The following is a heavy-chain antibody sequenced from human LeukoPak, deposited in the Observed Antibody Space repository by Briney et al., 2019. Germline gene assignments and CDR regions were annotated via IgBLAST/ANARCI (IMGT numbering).Heavy chain of an antibody. D-gene: IGHD5-24*01. CDR2: INAGNGNT. CDR3: ARGRDGYNRNYFDY. J-gene: IGHJ4*02. Sequence: ASVKVSCKASGYSFTNHAIHWVRQAPGQRLEWMGWINAGNGNTKYSQKFQGRVTITRDTSASTAYMELSSLRSEDTAVYCCARGRDGYNRNYFDYWGQGTLVTVSS. V-gene: IGHV1-3*01. CDR1: GYSFTNHA.